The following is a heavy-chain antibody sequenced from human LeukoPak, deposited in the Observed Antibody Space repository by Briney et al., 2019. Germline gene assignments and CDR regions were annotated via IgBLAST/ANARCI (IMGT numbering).Heavy chain of an antibody. CDR3: AKDDGSGTYLWYFDF. Sequence: GGSLRLSCVASGFTFNIYAMSWVRQAPGKGLEWVSTISRSGGTTYFADSVKGRLPISRDNSNNTVHLQMNSLRAEDTAVYYCAKDDGSGTYLWYFDFWGQGTLVTVSS. V-gene: IGHV3-23*01. CDR2: ISRSGGTT. CDR1: GFTFNIYA. J-gene: IGHJ4*02. D-gene: IGHD3-10*01.